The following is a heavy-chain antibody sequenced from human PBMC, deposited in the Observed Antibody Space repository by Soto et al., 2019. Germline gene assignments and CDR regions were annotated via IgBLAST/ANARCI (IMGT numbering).Heavy chain of an antibody. CDR2: IKQDGSEK. CDR3: ARTQGPKNILSSPVEDDAFDI. V-gene: IGHV3-7*01. D-gene: IGHD6-6*01. Sequence: GESLKISCAASGFTFSSYWMSWVRQAPGKGLEWVANIKQDGSEKYYVDSVKGRFTISRDNAKNSLYLQMNSLRAEDTAVYYCARTQGPKNILSSPVEDDAFDIWGQGTMVTVSS. CDR1: GFTFSSYW. J-gene: IGHJ3*02.